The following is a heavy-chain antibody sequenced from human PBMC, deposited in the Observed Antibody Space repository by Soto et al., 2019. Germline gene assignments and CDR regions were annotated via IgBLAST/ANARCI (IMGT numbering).Heavy chain of an antibody. CDR2: ISSRGDT. J-gene: IGHJ6*04. D-gene: IGHD2-21*02. Sequence: GGCRRLSCAVSGFSFIAYSMNWCRQAPGKGLEWVSSISSRGDTYYADSVKGRFTISRDNAKNSVSLQMDSMRAEDAAVYYCAREETASPLAYGLDVWGKGTTVTVSS. V-gene: IGHV3-21*01. CDR3: AREETASPLAYGLDV. CDR1: GFSFIAYS.